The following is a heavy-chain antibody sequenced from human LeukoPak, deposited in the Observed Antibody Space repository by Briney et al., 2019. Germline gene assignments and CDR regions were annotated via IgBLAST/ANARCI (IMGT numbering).Heavy chain of an antibody. J-gene: IGHJ6*03. Sequence: GGSLRLSCAASGFTFSSYGMHWVRQAPGKGLEWVAFIRYDGSNKYYAGSVKGRFTISRDNSKNTLYLQMNSLRAEDTAVYYCAKDGSFFYYYMDVWGKGTTVTVSS. D-gene: IGHD3-3*01. CDR1: GFTFSSYG. CDR3: AKDGSFFYYYMDV. V-gene: IGHV3-30*02. CDR2: IRYDGSNK.